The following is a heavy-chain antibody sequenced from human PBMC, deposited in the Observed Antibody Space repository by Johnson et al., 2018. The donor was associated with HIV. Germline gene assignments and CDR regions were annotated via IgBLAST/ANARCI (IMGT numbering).Heavy chain of an antibody. D-gene: IGHD3-22*01. CDR3: AREKQNYYDSSGYAFDI. Sequence: VQLMESGGGLVQPGGSLRLSCAASGFTFSSYWMSWVRQGPGKGLEWVSVINSGGSTYYTDSVRGRFTISRDNSKNTLYLQMNSLRAEDTAVYYCAREKQNYYDSSGYAFDIWGQGTMVTVSS. CDR2: INSGGST. CDR1: GFTFSSYW. V-gene: IGHV3-66*01. J-gene: IGHJ3*02.